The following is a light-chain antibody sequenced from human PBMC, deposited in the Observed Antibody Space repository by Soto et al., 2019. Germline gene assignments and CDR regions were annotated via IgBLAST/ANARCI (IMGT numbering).Light chain of an antibody. CDR3: QQYNNWPTWT. Sequence: EIVMKQCPATQSVTPGERVTLSCRARQSFGSNLSWYQQKPAQAPRLLIFCASTRATGSPARFSGSRSETEFTLTTSSLQAEDSAVYFCQQYNNWPTWTFGQGTKVDI. CDR1: QSFGSN. V-gene: IGKV3-15*01. CDR2: CAS. J-gene: IGKJ1*01.